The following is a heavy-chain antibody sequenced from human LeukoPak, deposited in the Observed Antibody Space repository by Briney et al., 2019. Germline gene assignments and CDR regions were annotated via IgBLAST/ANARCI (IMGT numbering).Heavy chain of an antibody. J-gene: IGHJ4*02. V-gene: IGHV3-23*01. CDR3: TRTRWFGELLYTF. D-gene: IGHD3-10*01. Sequence: GGSLRLSCAASGFTFSSYGMSWVRQAPGKGLEWVSAISGSGGSTYYADSVKGRFTISRDNSKNTLYLQMNSLRAEDTAVYYCTRTRWFGELLYTFWGQGTLVTVSS. CDR1: GFTFSSYG. CDR2: ISGSGGST.